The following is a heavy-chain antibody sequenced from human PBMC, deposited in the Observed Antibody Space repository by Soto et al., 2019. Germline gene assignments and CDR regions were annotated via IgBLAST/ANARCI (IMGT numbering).Heavy chain of an antibody. V-gene: IGHV1-46*01. Sequence: QVQLVQSGAEVKKPGASVKVSCKASGDTFTDYYLHWVRQAPGQGLEWMGTVNPSGGHTTYAQHFLGRLTMTRDTSTSTLYMEPTSLTSEDTAVYYCARGGHVVVVTAALDFWGQGTLVTVSS. J-gene: IGHJ4*02. CDR1: GDTFTDYY. CDR3: ARGGHVVVVTAALDF. D-gene: IGHD2-21*02. CDR2: VNPSGGHT.